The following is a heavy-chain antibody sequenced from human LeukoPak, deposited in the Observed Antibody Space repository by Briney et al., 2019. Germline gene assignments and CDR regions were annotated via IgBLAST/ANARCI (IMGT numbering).Heavy chain of an antibody. D-gene: IGHD2-15*01. CDR3: ASRPDQHLLYYFDY. Sequence: ASVKVSXKASGYTFTGYYMHWMRQAPGQGLEWIGWINPNSGGTKYAQKFQGRVTMTSDASISTAYMELSSLRSDDTAVYYCASRPDQHLLYYFDYWGQGALVTVSS. V-gene: IGHV1-2*02. J-gene: IGHJ4*02. CDR1: GYTFTGYY. CDR2: INPNSGGT.